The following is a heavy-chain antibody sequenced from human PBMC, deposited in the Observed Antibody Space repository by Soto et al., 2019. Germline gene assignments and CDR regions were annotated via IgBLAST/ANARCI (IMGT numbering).Heavy chain of an antibody. J-gene: IGHJ3*02. CDR1: GYTFTSYG. Sequence: ASVKVSCKASGYTFTSYGISWVRQAPGQGLEWMGWISAYNGNTNYAQKLQGRVTMPTDTSTSTAYMELRSLRSDDTAVYYCATEGDGGLWEGAFDIWGQGTMVTVSS. V-gene: IGHV1-18*01. CDR2: ISAYNGNT. D-gene: IGHD2-21*01. CDR3: ATEGDGGLWEGAFDI.